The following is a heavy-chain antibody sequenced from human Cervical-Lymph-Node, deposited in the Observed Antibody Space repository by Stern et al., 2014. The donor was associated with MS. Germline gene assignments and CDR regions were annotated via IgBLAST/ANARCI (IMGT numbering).Heavy chain of an antibody. CDR3: AREDYDGSGHPYYYGLDV. D-gene: IGHD3-22*01. CDR2: IFTSGST. Sequence: QVQLQESGPGLVKPSQTLSLTCTVSGGSIASSSYYWSWIRQPAGKGLEWIGRIFTSGSTNYNPSLQIRVTWSVDTSKNQFSLRLSSVTAADTAVYYCAREDYDGSGHPYYYGLDVWGQGTTVTVSS. J-gene: IGHJ6*02. CDR1: GGSIASSSYY. V-gene: IGHV4-61*02.